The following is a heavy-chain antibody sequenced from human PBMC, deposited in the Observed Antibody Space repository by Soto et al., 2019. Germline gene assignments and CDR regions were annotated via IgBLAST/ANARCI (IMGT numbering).Heavy chain of an antibody. J-gene: IGHJ4*02. Sequence: ASVKVSCKASGYTFTSYYMHWVRQALGQGLEWMGIINPSGGSTSYAQKFQGRVTMTRDTSTSTVYMELSSLRSEDTAVYYCARDNLAVAGTRYFDYWGQGTLVTVSS. D-gene: IGHD6-19*01. CDR2: INPSGGST. CDR3: ARDNLAVAGTRYFDY. V-gene: IGHV1-46*03. CDR1: GYTFTSYY.